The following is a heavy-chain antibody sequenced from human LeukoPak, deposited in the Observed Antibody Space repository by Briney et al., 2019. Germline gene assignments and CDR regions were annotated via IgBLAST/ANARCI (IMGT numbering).Heavy chain of an antibody. J-gene: IGHJ6*02. CDR1: GFTVSSNY. CDR3: ARATRIAVAGPSMDV. CDR2: IYSGGST. D-gene: IGHD6-19*01. Sequence: GGSLRLSCAASGFTVSSNYMSWVRQAPGKGLEWVSVIYSGGSTYYADSVKGRFTISIHNSKNTLYLQMNSLRAEDTAVYYCARATRIAVAGPSMDVWGQGTTVTVSS. V-gene: IGHV3-53*04.